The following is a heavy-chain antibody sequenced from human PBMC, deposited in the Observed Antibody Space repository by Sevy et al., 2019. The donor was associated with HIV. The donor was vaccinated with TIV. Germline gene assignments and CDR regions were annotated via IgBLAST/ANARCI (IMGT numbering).Heavy chain of an antibody. V-gene: IGHV3-48*01. CDR2: ISRSSSTI. D-gene: IGHD6-19*01. CDR3: ARSPPYSSGWYGIDY. CDR1: GFTFSSYS. Sequence: GGSLRLSCAASGFTFSSYSMNWVRQAPGKGLEWVSYISRSSSTIYYVDSVKGRFTISRDNAKNSLYRQMNSLRAEDTAVYYCARSPPYSSGWYGIDYWGQGTLVTVSS. J-gene: IGHJ4*02.